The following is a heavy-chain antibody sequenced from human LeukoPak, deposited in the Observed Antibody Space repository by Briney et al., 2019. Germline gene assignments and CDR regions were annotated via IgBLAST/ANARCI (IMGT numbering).Heavy chain of an antibody. CDR2: ISYDGSNK. CDR1: GFTFSSYA. J-gene: IGHJ4*02. D-gene: IGHD4-23*01. V-gene: IGHV3-30-3*01. CDR3: ARDSTLGLRGEPDY. Sequence: GGSLRLSCAASGFTFSSYAMHWVRQAPGKGLEWVAVISYDGSNKYYADSVKGRFTISRDNSKNTLYLQMNSLRAEDTAVYYCARDSTLGLRGEPDYWGQGTLVTVSS.